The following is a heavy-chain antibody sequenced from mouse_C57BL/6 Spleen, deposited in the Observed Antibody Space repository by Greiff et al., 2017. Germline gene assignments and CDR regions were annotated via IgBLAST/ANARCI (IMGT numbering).Heavy chain of an antibody. Sequence: VNVVESGPGLVAPSQSLSITCTVSGFSLTSYGVDWVRQPPGKGLEWLGVIWGGGSTNYNSALMSKLSISKDNSKSQVFLKMNSLQTDDTAMYYCAKLCHGSSLDAMDYWGQGTSVTVSS. CDR3: AKLCHGSSLDAMDY. J-gene: IGHJ4*01. D-gene: IGHD1-1*01. CDR1: GFSLTSYG. CDR2: IWGGGST. V-gene: IGHV2-9*01.